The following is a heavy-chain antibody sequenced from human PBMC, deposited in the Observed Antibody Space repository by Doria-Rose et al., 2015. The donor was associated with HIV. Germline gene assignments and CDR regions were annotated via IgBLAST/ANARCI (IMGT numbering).Heavy chain of an antibody. CDR2: IFSDDER. V-gene: IGHV2-26*01. Sequence: QVTLKESGPALVKPTETLTLTCTVSGVSLSSPGMGVSWIRQPPGKALEWLANIFSDDERSYNTSLKSRLTISSGTSKIQVVLTMTDMDPVDTATYYCARIKSSMWYHKYYCDFWGQGTLGIV. CDR3: ARIKSSMWYHKYYCDF. D-gene: IGHD6-13*01. J-gene: IGHJ4*02. CDR1: GVSLSSPGMG.